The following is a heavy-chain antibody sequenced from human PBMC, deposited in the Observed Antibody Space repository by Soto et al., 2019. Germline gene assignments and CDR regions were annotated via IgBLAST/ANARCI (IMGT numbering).Heavy chain of an antibody. D-gene: IGHD5-12*01. Sequence: GLLKLSFAASGLTFSTYAMNWVRQAPGKVLEWISVISNSGHSAYYADSVKGRFTISRDNSKNTLYLQIKSLRAEDTAAYYCAKGGPTFLNWFGPWGQGTLVTVYS. CDR1: GLTFSTYA. CDR3: AKGGPTFLNWFGP. J-gene: IGHJ5*02. V-gene: IGHV3-23*01. CDR2: ISNSGHSA.